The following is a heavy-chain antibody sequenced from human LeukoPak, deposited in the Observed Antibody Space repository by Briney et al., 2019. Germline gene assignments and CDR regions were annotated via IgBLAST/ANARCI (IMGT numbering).Heavy chain of an antibody. V-gene: IGHV1-8*01. CDR2: MNPNSGNT. CDR3: ARGLSGLAPWYGDYYDSSGYYF. D-gene: IGHD3-22*01. Sequence: ASVKVSCKASGYTFTSYDINWVRQATGQGLEWMGWMNPNSGNTGYAQKFQGRVTMTRNTSISTAYMELSSLRSEDTAVFYCARGLSGLAPWYGDYYDSSGYYFWCQGTLVTVSS. J-gene: IGHJ4*02. CDR1: GYTFTSYD.